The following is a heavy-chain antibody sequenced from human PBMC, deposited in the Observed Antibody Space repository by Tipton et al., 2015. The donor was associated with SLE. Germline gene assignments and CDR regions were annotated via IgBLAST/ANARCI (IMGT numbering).Heavy chain of an antibody. V-gene: IGHV4-34*01. CDR3: ARGMSGVFGY. D-gene: IGHD3-10*01. CDR2: INHSGST. J-gene: IGHJ4*02. Sequence: AGLVKPSETLSLTCAVYGGSFSGYYWSWIRQPPGKGLEWIGEINHSGSTNYNPSLKSRVTISVDTSKNQFSLKLSSVTAADTAVYYCARGMSGVFGYWGQGALVTVSS. CDR1: GGSFSGYY.